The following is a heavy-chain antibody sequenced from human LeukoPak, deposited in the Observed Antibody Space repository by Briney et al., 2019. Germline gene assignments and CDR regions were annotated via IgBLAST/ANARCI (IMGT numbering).Heavy chain of an antibody. CDR3: ARVGMGCFDM. CDR1: GDSISTYY. Sequence: SETLSLTCTISGDSISTYYWSWIRQPPGKGLEWIGYIYNSGNTNYNPSLKSRVTISVDTSKKQSSLKLSSVTAADTAVYYCARVGMGCFDMWGQGTMVTVSS. J-gene: IGHJ3*02. V-gene: IGHV4-59*08. CDR2: IYNSGNT. D-gene: IGHD1-26*01.